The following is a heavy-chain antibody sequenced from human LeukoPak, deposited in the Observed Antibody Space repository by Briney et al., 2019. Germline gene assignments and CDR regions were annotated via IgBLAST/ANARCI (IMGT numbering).Heavy chain of an antibody. V-gene: IGHV5-51*01. CDR1: GYSFTSYW. Sequence: GESLKISCKGSGYSFTSYWIGWVRQMPGKGLEWMGITYPGDSDTRYSPSFQGQVTISADKSISTAYLQWSSLKASDTAMYYCASLWQYDFWSGYSFDYWGQGTLVTVSS. CDR3: ASLWQYDFWSGYSFDY. J-gene: IGHJ4*02. CDR2: TYPGDSDT. D-gene: IGHD3-3*01.